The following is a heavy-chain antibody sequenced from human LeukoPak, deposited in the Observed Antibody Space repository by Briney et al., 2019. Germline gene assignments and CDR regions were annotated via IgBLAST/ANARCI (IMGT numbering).Heavy chain of an antibody. CDR2: MYFNSGAT. J-gene: IGHJ3*02. CDR1: GFTFTGYY. D-gene: IGHD5-12*01. V-gene: IGHV1-2*02. CDR3: AREGSSGQDWYAFDI. Sequence: ASVRVSCKPSGFTFTGYYVQWVRQAPGQGPEWVGWMYFNSGATRFAPKFQGRVTMTRDTSISTAYMEFSSLRSDDTAMYYCAREGSSGQDWYAFDIWGQGTMLTVSS.